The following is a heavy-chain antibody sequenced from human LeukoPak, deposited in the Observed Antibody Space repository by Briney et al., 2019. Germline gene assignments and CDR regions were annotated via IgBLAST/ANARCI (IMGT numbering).Heavy chain of an antibody. CDR2: INWNGGST. Sequence: PGGSLRLSCAASGFTFDDYGMSWVRQAPGKGLEWVSGINWNGGSTGYADSVKGRFTISRDNAKNPLYLQMNSLRAEDTAVYYCARDMRFGELSWFDPWGQGTLVTVSS. D-gene: IGHD3-10*01. V-gene: IGHV3-20*04. CDR3: ARDMRFGELSWFDP. J-gene: IGHJ5*02. CDR1: GFTFDDYG.